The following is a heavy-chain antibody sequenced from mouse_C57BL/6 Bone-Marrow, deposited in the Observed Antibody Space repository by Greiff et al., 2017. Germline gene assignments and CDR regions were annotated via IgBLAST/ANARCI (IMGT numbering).Heavy chain of an antibody. J-gene: IGHJ4*01. CDR3: ARHDITTVVGGYAMDY. CDR2: ISSGSSTI. V-gene: IGHV5-17*01. D-gene: IGHD1-1*01. CDR1: GFTFSDYG. Sequence: EVKLVESGGGLVKPGGSLKLSCAASGFTFSDYGMHWVRQAPEKGLEWVAYISSGSSTIYYADTVKGRITIARDNAKNDLFLQMTSLRSEDTAMYYCARHDITTVVGGYAMDYWGQGTSVTVSS.